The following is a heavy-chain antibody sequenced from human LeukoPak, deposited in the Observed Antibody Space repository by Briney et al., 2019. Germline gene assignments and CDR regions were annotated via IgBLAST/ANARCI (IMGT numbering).Heavy chain of an antibody. CDR2: IYYRGST. CDR1: GVSISSSSYY. CDR3: ARVHYGGYVDY. J-gene: IGHJ4*02. V-gene: IGHV4-39*07. Sequence: KPSETPSLTCTVSGVSISSSSYYWGWIRQPPGKGLEWIGSIYYRGSTYYNPSLKSRVTISVDTSKNQFSLKLSSVTAADTAVYYCARVHYGGYVDYWGQGTLVTVSS. D-gene: IGHD2-21*01.